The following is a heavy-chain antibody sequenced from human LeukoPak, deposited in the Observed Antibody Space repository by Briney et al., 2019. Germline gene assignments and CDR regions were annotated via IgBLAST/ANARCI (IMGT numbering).Heavy chain of an antibody. V-gene: IGHV3-21*01. CDR3: ARRAPSHDFDD. CDR1: GFTFSSYS. CDR2: ISTTSGNI. Sequence: GGSLRLSCAASGFTFSSYSMNWVRQAPGKGLEWAAAISTTSGNIYYADSVKGRFTISRDNAKNSLYLQMNSLRVEDTALYYCARRAPSHDFDDWGQGTLVTVSS. J-gene: IGHJ4*02.